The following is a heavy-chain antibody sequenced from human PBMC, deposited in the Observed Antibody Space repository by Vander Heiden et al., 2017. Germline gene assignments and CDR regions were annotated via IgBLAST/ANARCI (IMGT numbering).Heavy chain of an antibody. CDR3: TFRSATVTTDFDY. J-gene: IGHJ4*02. Sequence: TSGDYAMSWVRQAPGKGLEWVGFIRSKAYGGTTEYAAPVKGRFTISRDDSKSIAYLRMNSLKTEDTAVYYCTFRSATVTTDFDYWGQGTLVTVSS. CDR1: TSGDYA. D-gene: IGHD4-4*01. V-gene: IGHV3-49*04. CDR2: IRSKAYGGTT.